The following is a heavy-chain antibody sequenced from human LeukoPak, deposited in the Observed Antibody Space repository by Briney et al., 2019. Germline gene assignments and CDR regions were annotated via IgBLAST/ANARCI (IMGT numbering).Heavy chain of an antibody. J-gene: IGHJ4*02. Sequence: SETLSPTCTVSGGSISSYYWSWIRQPPGKGLEWIGYIYYSGSTNYNPSLKSRVTISVDTSKNQFSLKLSSVTAADTAVYYCARGSVSYFDYWGQGTLVTVSS. CDR3: ARGSVSYFDY. CDR2: IYYSGST. V-gene: IGHV4-59*01. CDR1: GGSISSYY.